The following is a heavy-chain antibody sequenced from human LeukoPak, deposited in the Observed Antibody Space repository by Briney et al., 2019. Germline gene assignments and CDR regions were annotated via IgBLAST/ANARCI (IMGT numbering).Heavy chain of an antibody. V-gene: IGHV3-7*01. J-gene: IGHJ4*02. D-gene: IGHD5-18*01. CDR1: GFTYTSYW. CDR3: AREGSRYIGPPDY. Sequence: GGSLILFCAASGFTYTSYWMSWIRQVPGKGLEWVAIIKLDGSEKYYVDSVKGRFIISRDNGKNSLFLQMNSLRVEDTAVYYCAREGSRYIGPPDYWGQGTLVTVSS. CDR2: IKLDGSEK.